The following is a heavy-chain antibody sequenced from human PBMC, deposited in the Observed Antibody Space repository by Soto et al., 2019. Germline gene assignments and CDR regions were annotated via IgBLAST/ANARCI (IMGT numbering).Heavy chain of an antibody. CDR3: ARDHRGVARDFQH. CDR1: GFTFSSYA. Sequence: QVQLVESGGGVVQPGRSLRLSCAASGFTFSSYAMHWVRQAPGKGLEWVAVISYDGSNKYYADSVKGRFTISRDNSKNTLYLQMNSLRAEDTAVYYCARDHRGVARDFQHWGQGTLVTVSS. D-gene: IGHD2-8*02. V-gene: IGHV3-30-3*01. CDR2: ISYDGSNK. J-gene: IGHJ1*01.